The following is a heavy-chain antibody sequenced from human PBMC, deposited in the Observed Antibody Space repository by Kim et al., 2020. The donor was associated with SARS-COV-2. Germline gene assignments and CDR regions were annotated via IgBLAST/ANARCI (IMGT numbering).Heavy chain of an antibody. CDR1: GFTFSTYT. V-gene: IGHV3-23*01. CDR3: AKCRKPDSGWPINY. CDR2: MFGRGDT. D-gene: IGHD6-19*01. Sequence: GGSLRLSCAASGFTFSTYTMSWVRQAPGKGLEWVAAMFGRGDTFYADSVKGRFTISRDNSRATVYLQMNSLKPEDTAIYYCAKCRKPDSGWPINY. J-gene: IGHJ4*01.